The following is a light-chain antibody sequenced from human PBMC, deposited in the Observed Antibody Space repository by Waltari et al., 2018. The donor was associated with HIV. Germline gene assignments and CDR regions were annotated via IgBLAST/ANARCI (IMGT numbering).Light chain of an antibody. CDR1: QGISNY. CDR3: QKYNSART. J-gene: IGKJ1*01. CDR2: AAS. Sequence: DIQMTQSPSSLSASVGHRVTITCRASQGISNYLAWYQQKPGKVPKLLIYAASTLQSGVPSRFSGSGSGTDFTLTISSLQPEDVATYYCQKYNSARTFGQGTKVEIK. V-gene: IGKV1-27*01.